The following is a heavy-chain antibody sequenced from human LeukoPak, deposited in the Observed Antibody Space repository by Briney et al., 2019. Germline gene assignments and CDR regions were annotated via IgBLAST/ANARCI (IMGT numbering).Heavy chain of an antibody. CDR2: MNPNSGNT. CDR3: ARVSWFDELPNY. D-gene: IGHD3-10*01. Sequence: ASVKVSCKASGYTFSSYDINWVRQATGQGLEWMGWMNPNSGNTGYAQKFQGRVTMTRDTSTSTVYMELSSLRSEDTAVYYCARVSWFDELPNYWGQGTLVSVSS. J-gene: IGHJ4*02. V-gene: IGHV1-8*01. CDR1: GYTFSSYD.